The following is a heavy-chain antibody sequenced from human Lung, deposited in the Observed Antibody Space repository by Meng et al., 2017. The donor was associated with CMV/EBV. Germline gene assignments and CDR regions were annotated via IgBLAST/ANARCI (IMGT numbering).Heavy chain of an antibody. Sequence: PCAASGFPFRSYAMSWVRQAPGKGLEWVSSISGSVGNTYYADSVKGRFTISRDNSGDTLYMQMSSLRAEDTAVYYCAREEAMVGYYTNWFDAWGQGALVTVSS. CDR3: AREEAMVGYYTNWFDA. CDR1: GFPFRSYA. D-gene: IGHD5-18*01. CDR2: ISGSVGNT. V-gene: IGHV3-23*01. J-gene: IGHJ5*02.